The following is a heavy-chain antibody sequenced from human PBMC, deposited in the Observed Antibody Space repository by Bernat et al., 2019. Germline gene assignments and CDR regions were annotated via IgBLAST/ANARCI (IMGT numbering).Heavy chain of an antibody. D-gene: IGHD3-9*01. CDR2: ISWNSGSI. J-gene: IGHJ4*02. V-gene: IGHV3-9*01. CDR3: AKDGETGYYKQGHFDY. Sequence: EVQLVESGGGLVQPGRSLRLSCAASGFTFDDYAMHWVRQAPGKGLEWVSGISWNSGSIGYADSVKGRFTISRDNAKNSLYLQMNSLRAEDTALYSCAKDGETGYYKQGHFDYWGQGTLVTVSS. CDR1: GFTFDDYA.